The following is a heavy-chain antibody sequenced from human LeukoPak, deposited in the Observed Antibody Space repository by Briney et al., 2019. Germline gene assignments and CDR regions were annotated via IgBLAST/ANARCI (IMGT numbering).Heavy chain of an antibody. V-gene: IGHV4-59*11. Sequence: PSETLSLTCTVSGGSISSHYWNWIRQPPGKGLEWIGYIYYSGSTNYNPSLKSRVTISLDTSKSQFSLKLGSVTAADTAVYYCAREGSRWVDFDYWGQGTLVTVSS. CDR2: IYYSGST. D-gene: IGHD1-26*01. J-gene: IGHJ4*02. CDR3: AREGSRWVDFDY. CDR1: GGSISSHY.